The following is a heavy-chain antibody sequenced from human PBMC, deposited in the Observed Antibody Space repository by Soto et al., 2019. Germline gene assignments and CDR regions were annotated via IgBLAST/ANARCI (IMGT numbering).Heavy chain of an antibody. CDR1: GFSFSDYS. J-gene: IGHJ4*02. CDR3: AREARYDRGVYHYEGIDY. Sequence: EVQLLQSGGGLAQPGGSLTLSCAASGFSFSDYSMNWVRRAPGKGLEWVSAFSAGGDYIHYADSVKGRFTISRDNSKNTLFLQMNSLRAEDTARYCCAREARYDRGVYHYEGIDYWGQGTLVTVSS. V-gene: IGHV3-23*01. CDR2: FSAGGDYI. D-gene: IGHD3-22*01.